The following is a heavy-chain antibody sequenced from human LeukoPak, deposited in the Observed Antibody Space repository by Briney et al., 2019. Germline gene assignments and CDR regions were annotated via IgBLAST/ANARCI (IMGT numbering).Heavy chain of an antibody. Sequence: GGSLRLSCAASGFTFRSDWMSWVRQSPEKGLEWAANINPDGSATYYVDSVKGRFTISRDNAKNSLYLQMSNLRAEDTAVYFCARGGGLDVWGQGATVTVSS. V-gene: IGHV3-7*03. J-gene: IGHJ6*02. CDR2: INPDGSAT. CDR1: GFTFRSDW. D-gene: IGHD3-16*01. CDR3: ARGGGLDV.